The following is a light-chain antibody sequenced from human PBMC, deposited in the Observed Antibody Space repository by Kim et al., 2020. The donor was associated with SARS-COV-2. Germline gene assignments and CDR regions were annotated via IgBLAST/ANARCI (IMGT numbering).Light chain of an antibody. J-gene: IGKJ1*01. CDR2: GAS. CDR3: QQYGTSLPT. Sequence: EIVLTQSPGTLSLSPGERATLSCRASQSVTSSYLAWYQQKPGQPPRLLIYGASNRATGIPDRFSGSGSGTDFTLTISRLESEDLAVYYCQQYGTSLPTFGQGTKVDI. V-gene: IGKV3-20*01. CDR1: QSVTSSY.